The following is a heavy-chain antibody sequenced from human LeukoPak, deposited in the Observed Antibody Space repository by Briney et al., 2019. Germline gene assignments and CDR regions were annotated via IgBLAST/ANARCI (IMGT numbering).Heavy chain of an antibody. CDR1: GFTFSSYS. J-gene: IGHJ3*02. CDR2: ISSSSSYI. CDR3: ARGAGGGNYHDAFDI. D-gene: IGHD1-26*01. Sequence: SGGSLRLSCAASGFTFSSYSMNWVRQAPGKGLEWVSSISSSSSYIYYADSVKSRFTISRDNAKNSLYLQMNSLRAEDTAVYYCARGAGGGNYHDAFDIWGQGTMVTVSS. V-gene: IGHV3-21*01.